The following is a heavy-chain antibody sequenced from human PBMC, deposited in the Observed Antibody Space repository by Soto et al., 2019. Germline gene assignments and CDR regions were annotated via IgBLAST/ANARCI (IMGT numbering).Heavy chain of an antibody. CDR2: IIPIFGTA. Sequence: SVKVSCKASGGTFSSYAISWVRQAPGQGLEWMGGIIPIFGTANYAQKFQGRVTITADKSTSTAYMELSSLRSDDTAVYYCARGRAYYDFWSAKPFDYWGQGTLVTVSS. CDR1: GGTFSSYA. V-gene: IGHV1-69*06. D-gene: IGHD3-3*01. CDR3: ARGRAYYDFWSAKPFDY. J-gene: IGHJ4*02.